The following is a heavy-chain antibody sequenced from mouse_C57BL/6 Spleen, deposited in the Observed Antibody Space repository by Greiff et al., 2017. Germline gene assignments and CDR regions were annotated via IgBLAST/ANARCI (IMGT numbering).Heavy chain of an antibody. V-gene: IGHV1-15*01. Sequence: VKLVESGAELVRPGASVTLSCKASGYTFTDYEMHWVKQTPVHGLEWIGAIDPETGGTAYNQKFKGKAILTADKSSSTAYMELRSLTSEDSAVYYCTRDYDYDVAWFAYWGQVTLVTVSA. CDR2: IDPETGGT. J-gene: IGHJ3*01. CDR1: GYTFTDYE. CDR3: TRDYDYDVAWFAY. D-gene: IGHD2-4*01.